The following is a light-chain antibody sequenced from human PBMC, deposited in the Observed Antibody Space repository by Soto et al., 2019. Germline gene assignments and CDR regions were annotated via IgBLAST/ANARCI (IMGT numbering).Light chain of an antibody. V-gene: IGKV1-33*01. J-gene: IGKJ4*01. CDR3: QQYDNLLLT. CDR1: QDISND. Sequence: IQLTQSPSSLSASVGDRVTITCQASQDISNDLNWYQQKPGKAPKLLIYDASNLETGVPSRFSGSGSGTDFTFTISSLQPEDIATYYCQQYDNLLLTFGGGTKV. CDR2: DAS.